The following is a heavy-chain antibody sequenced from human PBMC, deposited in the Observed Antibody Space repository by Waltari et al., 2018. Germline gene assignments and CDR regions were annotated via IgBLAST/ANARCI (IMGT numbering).Heavy chain of an antibody. CDR2: SKSKNDGSTT. D-gene: IGHD2-2*01. CDR3: TTPDQLHYGMDV. CDR1: GFTFSNAW. Sequence: EVQLVESGGGLVQPGGSLRLSCAVSGFTFSNAWMSWVRQAPGKVLEWVGRSKSKNDGSTTDYAAPVKGRFTISKEDSKNTLYLQMNSLKTEDTAVYYCTTPDQLHYGMDVWGQGTTVTVSS. J-gene: IGHJ6*02. V-gene: IGHV3-15*01.